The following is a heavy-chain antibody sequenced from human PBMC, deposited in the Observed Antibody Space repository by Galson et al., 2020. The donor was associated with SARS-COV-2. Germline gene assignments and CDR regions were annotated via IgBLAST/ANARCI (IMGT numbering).Heavy chain of an antibody. V-gene: IGHV2-70*11. CDR2: IDWDDDK. CDR3: ARMWIQTLGFDP. J-gene: IGHJ5*02. D-gene: IGHD5-18*01. Sequence: ESGPTLVKPTQTLTLTCTFSGFSLSTSGMCVSWIRQPPGKALEWLARIDWDDDKYYSPSLKTRLTISKDTSKNQVVLTMTNMDPVDTATYYCARMWIQTLGFDPWGQGTLVTVSS. CDR1: GFSLSTSGMC.